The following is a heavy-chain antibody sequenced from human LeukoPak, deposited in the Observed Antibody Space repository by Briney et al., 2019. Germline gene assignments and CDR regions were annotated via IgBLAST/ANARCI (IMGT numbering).Heavy chain of an antibody. D-gene: IGHD4-23*01. V-gene: IGHV1-69*04. CDR1: GGTFSSYA. J-gene: IGHJ3*02. CDR3: AGNGGNPRDDI. CDR2: IIPILGIA. Sequence: SVKVSCKASGGTFSSYAISWVRQAPGQGLEWMGRIIPILGIANYAQKFQGRVTITADKSTSTGYMELSSLRSEDTAVYYCAGNGGNPRDDIWGQGTMVTVSS.